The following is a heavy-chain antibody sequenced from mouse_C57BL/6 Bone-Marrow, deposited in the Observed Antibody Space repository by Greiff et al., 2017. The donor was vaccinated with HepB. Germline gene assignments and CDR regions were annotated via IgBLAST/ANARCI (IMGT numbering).Heavy chain of an antibody. V-gene: IGHV10-1*01. Sequence: EVKLMESGGGLVQPRGSLKLSCAASGFSFNTYAMNWVRQAPGKGLEWVARIRSKSNNYATYYADSVKDRFTISRDDSESMLYLQMNNLKTEDTAMYYCVRHDDGYHGGFAYWGQGTLVTVSA. CDR3: VRHDDGYHGGFAY. CDR1: GFSFNTYA. D-gene: IGHD2-3*01. J-gene: IGHJ3*01. CDR2: IRSKSNNYAT.